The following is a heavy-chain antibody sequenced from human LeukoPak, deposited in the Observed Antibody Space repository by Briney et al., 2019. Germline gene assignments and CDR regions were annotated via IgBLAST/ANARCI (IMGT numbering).Heavy chain of an antibody. Sequence: SETLSLTCTVSGGSISSYYWSWIRQPPGKGLEWIGYIYYSGGTNYNPSLKSRVTISADTSKNQFSLKLTSVTAADTAVYYCARIAVSGYSSSWYDYWGQGTLVTVSS. D-gene: IGHD6-13*01. CDR1: GGSISSYY. CDR2: IYYSGGT. CDR3: ARIAVSGYSSSWYDY. J-gene: IGHJ4*02. V-gene: IGHV4-59*01.